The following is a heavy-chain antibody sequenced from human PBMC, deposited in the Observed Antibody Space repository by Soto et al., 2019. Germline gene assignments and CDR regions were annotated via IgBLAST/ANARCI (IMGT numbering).Heavy chain of an antibody. CDR1: GYSFTSYW. CDR2: IDPSDSYT. V-gene: IGHV5-10-1*01. CDR3: ARRPGIAVAATTYYYYGMDV. Sequence: GESLKISCKGSGYSFTSYWISWVRQMPGKGLEWMGRIDPSDSYTNYSPSFQGHVTISADKSISTAYLQWSSLKASDTAMNYCARRPGIAVAATTYYYYGMDVWGQGTTVTVSS. D-gene: IGHD6-19*01. J-gene: IGHJ6*02.